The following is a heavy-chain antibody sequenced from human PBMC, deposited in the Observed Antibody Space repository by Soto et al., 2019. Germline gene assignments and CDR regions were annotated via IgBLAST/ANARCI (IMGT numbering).Heavy chain of an antibody. V-gene: IGHV3-21*01. CDR3: ARDRAPYGSGSYDFDY. CDR1: GFTFSSYS. J-gene: IGHJ4*02. CDR2: ISSSSSYI. D-gene: IGHD3-10*01. Sequence: GGSLRLSCAASGFTFSSYSMNWVRQAPGKGLEWVSSISSSSSYIYYADSVKGRFTISRDNAKNSLYLQMNSLRAEDTAVYYCARDRAPYGSGSYDFDYWGQGTLVTVSS.